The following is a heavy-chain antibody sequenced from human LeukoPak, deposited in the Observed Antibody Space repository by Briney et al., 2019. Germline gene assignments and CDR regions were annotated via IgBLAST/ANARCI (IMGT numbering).Heavy chain of an antibody. CDR1: GFTFTDYP. CDR3: ARSPRGYGDYVGY. D-gene: IGHD4-17*01. CDR2: ISSSSSTI. V-gene: IGHV3-48*04. J-gene: IGHJ4*02. Sequence: PGGSLRLSCAASGFTFTDYPMSWVRQAPGKGLEWVSYISSSSSTIYYADSVKGRFTISRDNAKNSLYLQMNSLRAEDTAVYYCARSPRGYGDYVGYWGQGTLVTVSS.